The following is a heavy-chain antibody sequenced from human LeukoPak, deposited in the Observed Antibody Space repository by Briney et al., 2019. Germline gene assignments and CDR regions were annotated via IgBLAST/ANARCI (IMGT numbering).Heavy chain of an antibody. V-gene: IGHV4-59*01. CDR1: GGSISSYY. CDR3: ARDRGDFWSGDYGMDV. Sequence: SETLSLTCTVSGGSISSYYWSWIRQPPGKGLEWIGYIYYSGSTNYNPSLKSRVTISVDTSKNQFSLKLSSVTAADTAVYYCARDRGDFWSGDYGMDVWGQGTTVTVSS. J-gene: IGHJ6*02. CDR2: IYYSGST. D-gene: IGHD3-3*01.